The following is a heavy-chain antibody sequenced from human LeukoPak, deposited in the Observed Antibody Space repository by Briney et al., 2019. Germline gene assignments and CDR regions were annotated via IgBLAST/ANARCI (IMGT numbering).Heavy chain of an antibody. D-gene: IGHD3-3*01. Sequence: SETLSLTCAVYGGSFSGYYWSWLRQPPGKGLEWIGEINHSGSTNYNPSLKHRVTISVDTSKNQFSLTLSSVTAADTAVYYCARGPKGRFLEWLSLPFDYWGQGTLVTVSS. CDR1: GGSFSGYY. J-gene: IGHJ4*02. V-gene: IGHV4-34*01. CDR3: ARGPKGRFLEWLSLPFDY. CDR2: INHSGST.